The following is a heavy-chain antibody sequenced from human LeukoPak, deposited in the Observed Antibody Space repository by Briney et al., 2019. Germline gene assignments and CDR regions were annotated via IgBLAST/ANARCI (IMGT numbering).Heavy chain of an antibody. J-gene: IGHJ5*02. D-gene: IGHD3-10*01. CDR3: ASFSWGSGSYNQEAIWSWFDP. CDR2: INYSGNT. V-gene: IGHV4-59*08. Sequence: PETLSLTCTVSGVSISSYYGSWIRQPPGEGLEWIGYINYSGNTNYNPSLKSRVSISVDTSKNQFSLKLSSATAADTAVYYCASFSWGSGSYNQEAIWSWFDPWGQGTLVTVSS. CDR1: GVSISSYY.